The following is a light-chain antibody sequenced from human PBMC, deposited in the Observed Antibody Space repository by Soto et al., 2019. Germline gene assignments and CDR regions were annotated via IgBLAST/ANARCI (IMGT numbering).Light chain of an antibody. V-gene: IGKV3-11*01. J-gene: IGKJ4*01. CDR3: QQRGNSLT. CDR2: DAS. CDR1: QSVSGS. Sequence: EIVLTQSPATLSLSPGERATLSCRASQSVSGSLAWYQQKPGQAPRLLIYDASKRATGIPARFSGSGSGADFTLTISSLEPEDIAVYYCQQRGNSLTFGGGNKVEIK.